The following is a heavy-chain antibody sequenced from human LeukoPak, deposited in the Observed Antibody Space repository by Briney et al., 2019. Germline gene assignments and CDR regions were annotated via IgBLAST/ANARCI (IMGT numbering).Heavy chain of an antibody. J-gene: IGHJ4*02. D-gene: IGHD6-13*01. V-gene: IGHV3-30*03. CDR2: ISYDGSNK. CDR1: GFTFSSYG. CDR3: ARAGAWQQLVNTAGGY. Sequence: GRSLRLSCAASGFTFSSYGMHWVRQAPGKGLEWVAVISYDGSNKYYADSVKGRFTISRDNSKNTLYLQMNSLRAEDTAVYYCARAGAWQQLVNTAGGYWGQGTLVTVSS.